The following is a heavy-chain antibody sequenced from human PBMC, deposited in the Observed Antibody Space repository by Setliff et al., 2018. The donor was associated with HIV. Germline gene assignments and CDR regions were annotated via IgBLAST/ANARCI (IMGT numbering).Heavy chain of an antibody. V-gene: IGHV4-34*01. Sequence: SETLSLTCAVYGGSFNDYYWSWIRQPPGKGLEWIGEIIHSGSINYNPSLKSRVTISVDTYNNQFSLNMNSVNAADTAVYYCARGEPTILVVPAAFFDYWGQGTLVTVSS. D-gene: IGHD2-2*01. CDR3: ARGEPTILVVPAAFFDY. J-gene: IGHJ4*02. CDR1: GGSFNDYY. CDR2: IIHSGSI.